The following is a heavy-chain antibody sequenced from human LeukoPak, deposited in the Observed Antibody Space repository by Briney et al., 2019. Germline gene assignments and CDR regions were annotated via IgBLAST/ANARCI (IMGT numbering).Heavy chain of an antibody. V-gene: IGHV3-33*01. CDR3: ARGRSSYGGDSDY. D-gene: IGHD2-21*01. J-gene: IGHJ4*02. Sequence: GGSLRLSCAASGFTFSSYGMHWVRQAPGKGLEWVAVIWYDVSNKYYADSGKGRFTIPRDNSKNTLYLQMNRLRAEDTAVYYCARGRSSYGGDSDYWGQGTLVTVSS. CDR2: IWYDVSNK. CDR1: GFTFSSYG.